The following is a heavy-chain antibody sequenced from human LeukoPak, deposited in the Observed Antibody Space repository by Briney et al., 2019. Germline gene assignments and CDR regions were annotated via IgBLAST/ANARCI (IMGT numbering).Heavy chain of an antibody. CDR3: AKDILVGATDYYYYGMDV. Sequence: PGRSLRLSCAASGFTFDVYAMHWVRQAPGKGLEWVSGISWNSGSIGYADFVKGRFTISRDNAKNSLYLQMNSLRAEDTALYYCAKDILVGATDYYYYGMDVWGQGTTVTVSS. V-gene: IGHV3-9*01. CDR2: ISWNSGSI. J-gene: IGHJ6*02. CDR1: GFTFDVYA. D-gene: IGHD1-26*01.